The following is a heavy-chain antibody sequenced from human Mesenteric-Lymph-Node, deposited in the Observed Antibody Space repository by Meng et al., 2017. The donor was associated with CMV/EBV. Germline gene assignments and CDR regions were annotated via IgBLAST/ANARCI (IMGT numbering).Heavy chain of an antibody. J-gene: IGHJ6*02. D-gene: IGHD3-3*01. Sequence: ASVKVSCKASGYTLTSYGITWVRQAPGQGLEWMGWISGYNGNTKYAQKLQDRVTMTTDTSTSTAYMELRSLRSDDTAVYYCARGSLRYYDFWSGYDYYYGMDVWGQGTTVTVSS. CDR3: ARGSLRYYDFWSGYDYYYGMDV. CDR2: ISGYNGNT. V-gene: IGHV1-18*01. CDR1: GYTLTSYG.